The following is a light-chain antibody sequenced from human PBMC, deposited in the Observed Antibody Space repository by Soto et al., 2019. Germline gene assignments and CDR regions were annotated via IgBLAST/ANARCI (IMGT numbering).Light chain of an antibody. V-gene: IGKV4-1*01. CDR1: QSVVFGSNNKNS. Sequence: DIVLTQSPHSLSVSLGERATINCKSSQSVVFGSNNKNSLAWYQQRPGQAPKLLIYWASTRASGVPDRFSGSGSGTDFTLTISNLQAEDVAVYYCQYRGTFSPGSKVDI. J-gene: IGKJ3*01. CDR3: QYRGT. CDR2: WAS.